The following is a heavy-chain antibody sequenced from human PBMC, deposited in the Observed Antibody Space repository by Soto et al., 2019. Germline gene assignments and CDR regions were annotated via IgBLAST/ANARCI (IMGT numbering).Heavy chain of an antibody. J-gene: IGHJ3*02. CDR2: MNPNSGNT. CDR3: ARSLGDLHAFDI. D-gene: IGHD3-10*01. Sequence: QVQLVQSGAEVKKPGASVKVSCKASGYTFTSYDINWVRQATGQGLEWMGWMNPNSGNTGYAQKFQGXVTMTRNTXXXXXXXXXXXXXXEDTAVYYCARSLGDLHAFDIWGQGTMVTVSS. CDR1: GYTFTSYD. V-gene: IGHV1-8*01.